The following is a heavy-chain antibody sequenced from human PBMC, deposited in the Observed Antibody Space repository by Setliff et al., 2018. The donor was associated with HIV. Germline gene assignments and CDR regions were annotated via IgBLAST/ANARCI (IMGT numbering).Heavy chain of an antibody. Sequence: AASVKVSCKASGYAFTSYHINWVRQATGQGLEWMGWMNPNSGNTGYAQKFQGRVTMTRNTSVNTAYMELSSLRSEDAAVYYCARAQFYYASGSFYPSDYHYYMDVWGKGTTVTVSS. CDR1: GYAFTSYH. V-gene: IGHV1-8*02. D-gene: IGHD3-10*01. CDR2: MNPNSGNT. CDR3: ARAQFYYASGSFYPSDYHYYMDV. J-gene: IGHJ6*03.